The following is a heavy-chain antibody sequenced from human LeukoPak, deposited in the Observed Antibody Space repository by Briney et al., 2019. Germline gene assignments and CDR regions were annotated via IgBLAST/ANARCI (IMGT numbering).Heavy chain of an antibody. J-gene: IGHJ4*02. CDR3: AISPSPAAGSIVGATSFDY. Sequence: SQTLSLTCTVSGGSISSGGYYWSWIRQHPGKGLEWIGYIYYSGSTYYNPSLKSRVTISVDTSKNQFSLKLSSVTAADTAVYYCAISPSPAAGSIVGATSFDYWGQGTLVTVSS. V-gene: IGHV4-31*03. CDR2: IYYSGST. D-gene: IGHD1-26*01. CDR1: GGSISSGGYY.